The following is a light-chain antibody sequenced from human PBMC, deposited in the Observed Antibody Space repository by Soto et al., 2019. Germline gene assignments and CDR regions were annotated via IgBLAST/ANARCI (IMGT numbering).Light chain of an antibody. CDR2: DAS. CDR3: QQRPNWPRGT. V-gene: IGKV3-11*01. CDR1: QSVSTF. Sequence: EVVLTQFPVNLSLSPGEGATLSCRASQSVSTFLAWYQQKPGQAPRLVIYDASKRAAGIPARFSGSGSGKDFTLTVDSLLPEGAAVYYCQQRPNWPRGTCGQGTKLEIK. J-gene: IGKJ2*01.